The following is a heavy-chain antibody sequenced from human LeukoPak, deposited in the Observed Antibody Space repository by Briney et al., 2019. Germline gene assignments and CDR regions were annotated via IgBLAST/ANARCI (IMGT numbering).Heavy chain of an antibody. CDR1: GYNFTSYW. D-gene: IGHD1-26*01. V-gene: IGHV5-51*01. CDR2: IYPGDSDT. J-gene: IGHJ4*02. Sequence: GESLKISCKGSGYNFTSYWIGWVRQMPGKGLEWMGIIYPGDSDTRYSPSFQGQVTISADKSISTAYLQWSSLKASDTAMYYCARLGVGATSPNGENYFDYWGQGTLVTVSS. CDR3: ARLGVGATSPNGENYFDY.